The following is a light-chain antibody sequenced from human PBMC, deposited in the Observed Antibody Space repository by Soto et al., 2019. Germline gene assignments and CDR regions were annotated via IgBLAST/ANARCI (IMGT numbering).Light chain of an antibody. CDR2: AAS. CDR3: QQSYSAPIS. Sequence: DIQMTQSPSSLSAPVGDRVTITCRTSQSVSNYLNWYQQEPGKAPKLLIYAASSLQSGVPSRFSGSGSGTDFTLTISSLQPEDFATYYCQQSYSAPISFGPGTKVDIK. J-gene: IGKJ3*01. V-gene: IGKV1-39*01. CDR1: QSVSNY.